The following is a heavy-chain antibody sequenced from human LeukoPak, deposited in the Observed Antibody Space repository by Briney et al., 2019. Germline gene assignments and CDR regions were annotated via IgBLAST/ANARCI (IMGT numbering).Heavy chain of an antibody. V-gene: IGHV3-30*09. CDR2: ISSIVNFE. CDR1: GFTFSSYA. J-gene: IGHJ2*01. Sequence: GGSLRLSCEGSGFTFSSYAVHWVRQAPGKGLEWVAVISSIVNFEYYSDSVRGRFAISRDNSKNTVYLQMKSLTPEDTAVYYCARQGPPGQWYFDLWGRGGTLVTVSS. CDR3: ARQGPPGQWYFDL.